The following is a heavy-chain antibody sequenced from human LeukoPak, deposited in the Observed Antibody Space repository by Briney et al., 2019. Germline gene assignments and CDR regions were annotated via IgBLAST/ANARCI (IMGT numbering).Heavy chain of an antibody. CDR3: ARDLYCGGDCYSGRNWFDP. J-gene: IGHJ5*02. Sequence: SVKVSCKASGGTFSSYAISWVRQAPGQGLEWMGGIIPIVGTANYAQKFQGRVTITADQSTSTAYMELSSLRSEDKAVYYCARDLYCGGDCYSGRNWFDPWGQGTLVTVSS. CDR1: GGTFSSYA. CDR2: IIPIVGTA. V-gene: IGHV1-69*01. D-gene: IGHD2-21*01.